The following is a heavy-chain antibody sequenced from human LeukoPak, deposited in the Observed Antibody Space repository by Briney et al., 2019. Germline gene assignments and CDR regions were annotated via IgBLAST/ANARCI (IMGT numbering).Heavy chain of an antibody. CDR3: AKEDYRDHTTGFDS. CDR1: GFTFSSYP. D-gene: IGHD4-17*01. J-gene: IGHJ5*01. CDR2: ITSSGGT. Sequence: GGSLRLSCAASGFTFSSYPVSWGRQAPGRGVEWVSAITSSGGTYYIPSVRGRFIVSRDNSRHTLYLQMNGLTAEDTAIYYCAKEDYRDHTTGFDSWGQGTLVTASS. V-gene: IGHV3-23*01.